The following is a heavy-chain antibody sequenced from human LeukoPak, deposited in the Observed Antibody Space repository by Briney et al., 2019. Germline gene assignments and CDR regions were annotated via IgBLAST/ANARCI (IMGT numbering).Heavy chain of an antibody. CDR3: ARQSEGFDS. J-gene: IGHJ4*02. Sequence: PSETLSLTCTVSGNSIRSYYWNWIRRPPGKGLEWIGYIYYSGTTSYNPPLRSRVTISVDMSKNQFSLRLTSVTAADTAVYYCARQSEGFDSWGQGTLVTVSS. V-gene: IGHV4-59*08. CDR1: GNSIRSYY. CDR2: IYYSGTT.